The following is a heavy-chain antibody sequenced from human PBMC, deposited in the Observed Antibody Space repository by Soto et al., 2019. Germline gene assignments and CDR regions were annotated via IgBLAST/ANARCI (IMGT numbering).Heavy chain of an antibody. CDR3: AMPPGIQVGATSYYYGMEV. J-gene: IGHJ6*01. V-gene: IGHV1-69*06. Sequence: SVNVSCKASGGTFSSYAIGWVRQAPVQGLEWMGGIIPIFGTAKYAQKFQGRVKITADKSTSTAYMEMSSLRSEDTAVYYCAMPPGIQVGATSYYYGMEVWGQGTTVTVSS. CDR1: GGTFSSYA. D-gene: IGHD1-26*01. CDR2: IIPIFGTA.